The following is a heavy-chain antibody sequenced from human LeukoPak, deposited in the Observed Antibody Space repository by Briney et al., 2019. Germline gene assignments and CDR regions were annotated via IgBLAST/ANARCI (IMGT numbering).Heavy chain of an antibody. J-gene: IGHJ4*02. CDR1: AFTFSSYA. CDR2: INGDGGST. V-gene: IGHV3-23*01. CDR3: AKKGPKGHYFDY. Sequence: PGGSLRLSCAASAFTFSSYAMSWVRQAPGKGLEWVSAINGDGGSTYYADSVKGRFTISRDNSKNTLYLQMNSLRAEDTAVYYCAKKGPKGHYFDYWGQGTLVTVSS.